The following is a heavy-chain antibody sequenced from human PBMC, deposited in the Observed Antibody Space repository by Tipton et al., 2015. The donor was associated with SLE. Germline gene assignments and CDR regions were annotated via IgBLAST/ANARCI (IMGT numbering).Heavy chain of an antibody. J-gene: IGHJ4*02. D-gene: IGHD3-10*01. CDR3: ARVGSGVDY. CDR2: IYYSGST. V-gene: IGHV4-59*01. CDR1: GGSISSYY. Sequence: TLSLTCTVSGGSISSYYWSWIRQPPGKGLEWIGYIYYSGSTNYNPSPKSRVTISVDTSKNQFSLKLSSVTAADTAVYYCARVGSGVDYGGQGTLVTVSS.